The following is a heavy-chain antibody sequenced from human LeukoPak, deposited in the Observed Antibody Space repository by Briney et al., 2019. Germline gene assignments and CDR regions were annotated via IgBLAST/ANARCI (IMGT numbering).Heavy chain of an antibody. Sequence: QPGGSLRLSCAASGFTFSNYAMSWVRQAPGKGLEWVSAISGSGRSTYYADSVKGRFTISRDNAKNTLYLQMNSLRAEDTAVYYCARENSGSYASDFDYWGQGTLVTVSS. CDR2: ISGSGRST. D-gene: IGHD1-26*01. CDR3: ARENSGSYASDFDY. V-gene: IGHV3-23*01. CDR1: GFTFSNYA. J-gene: IGHJ4*02.